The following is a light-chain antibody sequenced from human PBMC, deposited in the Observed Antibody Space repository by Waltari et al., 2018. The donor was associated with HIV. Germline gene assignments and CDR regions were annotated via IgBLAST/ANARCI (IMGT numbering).Light chain of an antibody. J-gene: IGKJ1*01. CDR1: QSVSSN. V-gene: IGKV3-15*01. CDR3: QHYNIWPGWT. CDR2: GAS. Sequence: EIEMTQSRATLAVSPGERATLGWAASQSVSSNLAWYQQKPGQAPRLLIYGASTRATGIPARFSGSGSGTEFTLTISSLQSEDFAVYYCQHYNIWPGWTFGQGTKVEIK.